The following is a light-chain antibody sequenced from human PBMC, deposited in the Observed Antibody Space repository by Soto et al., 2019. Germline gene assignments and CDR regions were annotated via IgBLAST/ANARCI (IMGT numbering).Light chain of an antibody. CDR1: IIEVGSYNL. CDR3: CSYAGSSTVV. J-gene: IGLJ2*01. CDR2: EGS. V-gene: IGLV2-23*01. Sequence: QSALTQPASVSWSPGQSITISCTGTIIEVGSYNLVSWYQQHPGKAPKLMIYEGSKRPSGVSNRFSGSKSGNTASLTISGLQAEDEADYYCCSYAGSSTVVFGGGTMLTVL.